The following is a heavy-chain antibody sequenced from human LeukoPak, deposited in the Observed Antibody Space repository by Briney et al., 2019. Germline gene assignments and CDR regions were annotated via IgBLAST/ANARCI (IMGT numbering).Heavy chain of an antibody. Sequence: GASVKVSCKASGGTFSSYAISLVRQAPGQGLEWMGGIIPIFGTANYAQKFQGRVTITTDESTSTAYMELSSLRSEDTAFYYCAGSITAVGYYYYMDVWGKGTTVTVSS. J-gene: IGHJ6*03. D-gene: IGHD6-6*01. CDR2: IIPIFGTA. CDR3: AGSITAVGYYYYMDV. CDR1: GGTFSSYA. V-gene: IGHV1-69*05.